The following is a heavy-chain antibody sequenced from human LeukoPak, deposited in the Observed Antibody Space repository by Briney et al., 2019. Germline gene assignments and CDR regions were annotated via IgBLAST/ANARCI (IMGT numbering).Heavy chain of an antibody. CDR3: ARRVGHSYGVTGAGAFDI. CDR1: GGSISSYY. J-gene: IGHJ3*02. CDR2: ISYSGST. V-gene: IGHV4-59*01. Sequence: SETLSLTCTVSGGSISSYYWSWIRQPPGKGLEWIGYISYSGSTYYNPSLKSRVTISLDTPKNQFSLRLSSVTAADTAIYYCARRVGHSYGVTGAGAFDIWGQGTMVTVSS. D-gene: IGHD5-18*01.